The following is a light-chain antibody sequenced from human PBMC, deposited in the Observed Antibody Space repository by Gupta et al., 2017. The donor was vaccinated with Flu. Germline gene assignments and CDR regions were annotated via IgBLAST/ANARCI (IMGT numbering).Light chain of an antibody. CDR3: NSRDSSGNHVV. CDR1: SLRSYY. V-gene: IGLV3-19*01. J-gene: IGLJ2*01. CDR2: GKN. Sequence: KVRTTCQGDSLRSYYASWYQQKPGQAPVLVIYGKNNRPSGIPDRFSGSSSGNTASLTITGAQAEDEADYYCNSRDSSGNHVVFGGGTKLTVL.